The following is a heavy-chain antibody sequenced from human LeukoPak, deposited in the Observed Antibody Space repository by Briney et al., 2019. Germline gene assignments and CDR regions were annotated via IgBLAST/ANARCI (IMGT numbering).Heavy chain of an antibody. CDR3: ARVGSIAAAGTPDY. CDR1: GFTFSSYW. CDR2: ISGSGSTK. V-gene: IGHV3-48*04. Sequence: PGGSLRLSCAASGFTFSSYWMSWVRQAPGKGLEWVSHISGSGSTKIYADSVRGRFTISRDNAENSLYLQVNSLRAEDTAVYYCARVGSIAAAGTPDYWGQGTLVTVSS. J-gene: IGHJ4*02. D-gene: IGHD6-13*01.